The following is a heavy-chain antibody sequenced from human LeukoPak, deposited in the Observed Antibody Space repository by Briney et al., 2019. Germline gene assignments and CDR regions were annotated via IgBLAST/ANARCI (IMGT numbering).Heavy chain of an antibody. Sequence: GASVKVSCKASGYTFTGYYMHWVRQAPGQGLEWMGWINPNSGGTNYAQKFQGRVTMTRDTSISTAYMELSRLRSDDTAVYYCARGYCSGGSCINGFDPWGQGTLVTISS. V-gene: IGHV1-2*02. CDR1: GYTFTGYY. CDR2: INPNSGGT. J-gene: IGHJ5*02. D-gene: IGHD2-15*01. CDR3: ARGYCSGGSCINGFDP.